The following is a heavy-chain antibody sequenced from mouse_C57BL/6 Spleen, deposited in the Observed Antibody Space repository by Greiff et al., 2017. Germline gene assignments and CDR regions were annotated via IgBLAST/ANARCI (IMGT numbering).Heavy chain of an antibody. CDR2: IWWEDAT. J-gene: IGHJ2*01. V-gene: IGHV8-8*01. D-gene: IGHD1-1*01. CDR1: GFSLSTFGMG. CDR3: ARIAILRYPDC. Sequence: ESGPGILQPSQTLSLTCSFSGFSLSTFGMGVGWIRQPSGKGLEWLAHIWWEDATYYKQALKSRLTHSKDTSKNQVFLKVANVDTADTATYYCARIAILRYPDCWGQGTTLTVSS.